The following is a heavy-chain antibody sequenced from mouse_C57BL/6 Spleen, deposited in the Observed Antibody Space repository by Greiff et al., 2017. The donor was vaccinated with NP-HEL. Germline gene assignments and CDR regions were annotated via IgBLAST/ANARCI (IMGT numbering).Heavy chain of an antibody. CDR1: GYTFTDYY. CDR3: ARRGGGDY. CDR2: INPNNGGT. J-gene: IGHJ2*01. Sequence: VQLQQSGPELVKPGASVKISCKASGYTFTDYYMNWVKQSHGKSLEWIGDINPNNGGTSYNQKFKGKATLTVDKSSSTAYMELCSLTSEDSAVYYCARRGGGDYWGQGTTLTVSS. V-gene: IGHV1-26*01.